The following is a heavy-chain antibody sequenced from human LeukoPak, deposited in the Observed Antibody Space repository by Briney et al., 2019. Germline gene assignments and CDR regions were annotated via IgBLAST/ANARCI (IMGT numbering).Heavy chain of an antibody. CDR2: IYYSGST. CDR1: GASISSYY. V-gene: IGHV4-59*08. Sequence: PSETLSLTCTVSGASISSYYWSWIRQPPGKGLEWIGYIYYSGSTNYNPSLKSRVTILVDKSKDQVSLRLSSVTAADTAVYYCARGPGIAVAGLYFDYWGQGTLVTVSS. D-gene: IGHD6-19*01. CDR3: ARGPGIAVAGLYFDY. J-gene: IGHJ4*02.